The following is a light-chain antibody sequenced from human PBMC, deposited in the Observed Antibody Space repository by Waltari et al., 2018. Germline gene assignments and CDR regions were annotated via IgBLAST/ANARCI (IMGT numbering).Light chain of an antibody. CDR1: QGISTY. Sequence: DIQLTQSPSFLSASVGDRVTITCRASQGISTYLAWYQQKPGKAHEALIFDASSLQGGVPARFSGRGSGTEFTLTISSLQPEDFATYYCQQLNSYPLTFGGGTKVEIK. CDR3: QQLNSYPLT. V-gene: IGKV1-9*01. CDR2: DAS. J-gene: IGKJ4*01.